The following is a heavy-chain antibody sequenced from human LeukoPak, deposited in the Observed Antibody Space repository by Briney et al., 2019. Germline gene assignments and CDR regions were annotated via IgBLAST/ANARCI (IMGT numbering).Heavy chain of an antibody. J-gene: IGHJ4*02. CDR3: ARPGNYDFWSPYED. D-gene: IGHD3-3*01. Sequence: SETLSLTCTVSGGSISTYSWCWIRQAAGKRLAWIGCFYTSGTTNYNPSLKSRVAMSVDTSKNQFSLRLSSVTAADTAVYYCARPGNYDFWSPYEDWGQGSLVTVSS. V-gene: IGHV4-4*07. CDR2: FYTSGTT. CDR1: GGSISTYS.